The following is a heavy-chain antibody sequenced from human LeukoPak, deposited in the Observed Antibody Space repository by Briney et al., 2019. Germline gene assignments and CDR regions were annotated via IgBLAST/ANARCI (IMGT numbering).Heavy chain of an antibody. CDR3: ASSKVGSTPGCFDD. CDR1: GYSFADYY. CDR2: INPNTGAT. Sequence: ASVKVSCKASGYSFADYYIHWVRQAPGQGLKWMGWINPNTGATTFAQAFQYRVTMTRDTSISTAYMELSRLRSDDAAVYYCASSKVGSTPGCFDDWGQGTQVTVSS. J-gene: IGHJ4*02. V-gene: IGHV1-2*02. D-gene: IGHD1-26*01.